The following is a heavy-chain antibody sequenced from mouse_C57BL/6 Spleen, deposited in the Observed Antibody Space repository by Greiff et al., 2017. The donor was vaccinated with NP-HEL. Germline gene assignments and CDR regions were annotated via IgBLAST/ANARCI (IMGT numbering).Heavy chain of an antibody. CDR1: GYAFSSSW. D-gene: IGHD2-5*01. J-gene: IGHJ4*01. CDR3: ARSKAYYSNYDAMDY. Sequence: QVQLQQSGPELVKPGASVKISCKASGYAFSSSWMNWVKQRPGQGLEWIGRIYPGDGDTNYNGKFKGKATLTADKSSSTAYMQLSSLTSEDSAVYFCARSKAYYSNYDAMDYWGQGTSVTVSS. CDR2: IYPGDGDT. V-gene: IGHV1-82*01.